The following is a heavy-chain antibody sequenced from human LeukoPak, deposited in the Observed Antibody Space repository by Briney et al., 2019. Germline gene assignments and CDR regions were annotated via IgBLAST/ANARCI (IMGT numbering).Heavy chain of an antibody. D-gene: IGHD2-2*01. CDR1: GYTFTSYD. J-gene: IGHJ6*03. Sequence: ASVKVSCKASGYTFTSYDINWVRQATGQGLEWMGWMNPNSGNTGYAQKFQGRVTMTRNTSISTAYMELSSLRSEDTAVYYCARRVVPAAIDGLGYYYYMDVWGKGTTVTISS. V-gene: IGHV1-8*01. CDR3: ARRVVPAAIDGLGYYYYMDV. CDR2: MNPNSGNT.